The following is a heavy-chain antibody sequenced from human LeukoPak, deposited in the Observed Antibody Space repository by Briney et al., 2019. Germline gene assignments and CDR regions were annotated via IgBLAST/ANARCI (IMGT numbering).Heavy chain of an antibody. Sequence: SETLSLTCDVSGFSISSGYYWGWLRQPPGTGLEWICTLYHGGSTYYNPSLKSRLSISVETSKNQISLKPSAVTAADTAGYFCARVVTAVSYFDYWGQGTLVTVSS. CDR3: ARVVTAVSYFDY. J-gene: IGHJ4*02. D-gene: IGHD2-21*02. CDR2: LYHGGST. CDR1: GFSISSGYY. V-gene: IGHV4-38-2*01.